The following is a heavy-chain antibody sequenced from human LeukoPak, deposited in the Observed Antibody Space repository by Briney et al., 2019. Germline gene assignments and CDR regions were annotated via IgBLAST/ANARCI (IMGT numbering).Heavy chain of an antibody. CDR2: TYHSGST. V-gene: IGHV4-38-2*01. CDR1: GYFISSGYY. D-gene: IGHD2-2*01. CDR3: AMEVVPAAMWSLHWFDP. J-gene: IGHJ5*02. Sequence: PSETLSLTCAVSGYFISSGYYWGWIRQPPGKGLEWIGSTYHSGSTYYNPSLKSRVTISVDTSKNQFSLKLSSVTAADTAVYYCAMEVVPAAMWSLHWFDPWGQGTLVTVSS.